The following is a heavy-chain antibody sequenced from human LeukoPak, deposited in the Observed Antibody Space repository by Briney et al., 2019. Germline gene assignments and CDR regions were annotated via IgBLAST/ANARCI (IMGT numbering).Heavy chain of an antibody. V-gene: IGHV4-59*01. CDR3: ARDIAAAGSGMWFDP. Sequence: SETLSLTCAVYGGSFSGYYWSWIRQPPGKGLEWIGYIYYSGSTNYNPSLKSRVTISVDTSKNQFSLKLSSVTAADTAVYYCARDIAAAGSGMWFDPWGQGTLVTVSS. CDR1: GGSFSGYY. J-gene: IGHJ5*02. D-gene: IGHD6-13*01. CDR2: IYYSGST.